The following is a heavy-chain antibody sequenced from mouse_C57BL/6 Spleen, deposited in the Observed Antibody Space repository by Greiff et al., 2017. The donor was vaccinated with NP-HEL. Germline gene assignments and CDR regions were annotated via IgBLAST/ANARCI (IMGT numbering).Heavy chain of an antibody. V-gene: IGHV1-59*01. J-gene: IGHJ4*01. Sequence: QVQLKQPGAELVRPGTSVKLSCKASGYTFTSYWMHWVKQRPGQGLEWIGVIDPSDSYTNYNQKFKGKATLTVDTSSSTAYMQLSSLTSEDSAVYYCARSRLRGAMDYWGQGTSVTVSS. CDR3: ARSRLRGAMDY. CDR1: GYTFTSYW. CDR2: IDPSDSYT. D-gene: IGHD2-4*01.